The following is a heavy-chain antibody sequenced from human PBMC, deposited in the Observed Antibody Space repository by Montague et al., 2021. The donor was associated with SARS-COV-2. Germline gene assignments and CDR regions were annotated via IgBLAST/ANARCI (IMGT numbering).Heavy chain of an antibody. CDR3: AHRRGLLLSDAFDI. CDR1: GFSLSTSGVG. D-gene: IGHD1-26*01. Sequence: PELVKPTQTLTLTCTFSGFSLSTSGVGVGWIRQPPGKALGWLALIYWDDDKRYSPSLKSRLTITKDTSKNQVVLTMTNMDPVDTATYYCAHRRGLLLSDAFDIWGQGTMVTVSS. J-gene: IGHJ3*02. CDR2: IYWDDDK. V-gene: IGHV2-5*02.